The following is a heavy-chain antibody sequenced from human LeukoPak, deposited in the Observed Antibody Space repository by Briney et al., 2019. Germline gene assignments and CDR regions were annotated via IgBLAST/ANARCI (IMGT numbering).Heavy chain of an antibody. J-gene: IGHJ6*02. CDR3: AKAELRYFDWSPYYYYGMDV. D-gene: IGHD3-9*01. CDR2: ISYDGSNK. Sequence: GGSLRLSCAASGFTFSSYGMHWVRQAPGKGLEWVAVISYDGSNKYYADSVKGRFTFSRDNSMNTLYLQMNSLRAEDTAVYYCAKAELRYFDWSPYYYYGMDVWGQGTTVTVSS. CDR1: GFTFSSYG. V-gene: IGHV3-30*18.